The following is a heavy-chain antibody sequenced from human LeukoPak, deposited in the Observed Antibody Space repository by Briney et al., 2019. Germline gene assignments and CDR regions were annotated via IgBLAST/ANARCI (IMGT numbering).Heavy chain of an antibody. CDR3: ARATVPYSSSEDDY. D-gene: IGHD6-6*01. Sequence: GGSLRLSCVTSGFTFRGYWMSWFRQAPGKGLEWVGNIQPDGSGAFYVDAMRGRFTISRDNAKNSLYLQMNSLRAEDTAVYYCARATVPYSSSEDDYWGQGTLVTVSS. CDR1: GFTFRGYW. CDR2: IQPDGSGA. J-gene: IGHJ4*02. V-gene: IGHV3-7*01.